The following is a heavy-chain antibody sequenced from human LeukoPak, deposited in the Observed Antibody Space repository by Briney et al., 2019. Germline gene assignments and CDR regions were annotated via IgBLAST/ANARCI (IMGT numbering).Heavy chain of an antibody. V-gene: IGHV4-34*01. CDR2: MNHSASP. CDR3: ARRGDSGTISRGGSFDY. CDR1: GGSFSGYY. D-gene: IGHD3-16*01. Sequence: PSETVSLTCAVYGGSFSGYYWSWLRQPPGKGVEGMGEMNHSASPNYNPSLKSRVTISVDPSNNPFSLKLSSLTAADTAVYSCARRGDSGTISRGGSFDYWGQGTLVTVSS. J-gene: IGHJ4*02.